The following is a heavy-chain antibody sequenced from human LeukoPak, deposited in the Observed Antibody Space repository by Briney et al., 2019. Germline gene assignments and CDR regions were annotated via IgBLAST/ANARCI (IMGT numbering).Heavy chain of an antibody. V-gene: IGHV4-34*01. Sequence: SETLSLTCAVYGGSFSGYYRSWIRQPPGKGLEWIGEINHSGSTNYNPSLKSRVTISVDTSKNQFSLKLSSVTAADTAVYYCARDFITIPRFDPWGQGTLVTVSS. D-gene: IGHD3-3*01. CDR3: ARDFITIPRFDP. CDR1: GGSFSGYY. CDR2: INHSGST. J-gene: IGHJ5*02.